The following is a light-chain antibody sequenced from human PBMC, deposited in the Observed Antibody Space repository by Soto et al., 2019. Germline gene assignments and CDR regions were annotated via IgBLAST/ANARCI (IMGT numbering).Light chain of an antibody. CDR1: QSISSW. V-gene: IGKV1-5*03. J-gene: IGKJ3*01. Sequence: DIQMTQSPSTLSASVGDRVTITCRASQSISSWLAWYQQKPGKAPKVLIYKASTLESGVPSRFSGSESGTEFTLTISNLQPGDFATYYCQQYTSYPLTFGPGTKVAIK. CDR3: QQYTSYPLT. CDR2: KAS.